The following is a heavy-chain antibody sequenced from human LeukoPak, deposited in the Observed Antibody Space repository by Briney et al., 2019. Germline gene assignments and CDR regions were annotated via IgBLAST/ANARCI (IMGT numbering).Heavy chain of an antibody. Sequence: GGSLRLSCAASGFTFSSYWMHWVRQAPGKGLVWVSRINSDGSSTSYADSVKGRFTISRDNAKNTLYLQMNSLRAEDTAVYYCARGSGSSWSGGRGKRYNWFDPWGQGTLVTVSS. CDR1: GFTFSSYW. D-gene: IGHD6-13*01. V-gene: IGHV3-74*01. CDR2: INSDGSST. CDR3: ARGSGSSWSGGRGKRYNWFDP. J-gene: IGHJ5*02.